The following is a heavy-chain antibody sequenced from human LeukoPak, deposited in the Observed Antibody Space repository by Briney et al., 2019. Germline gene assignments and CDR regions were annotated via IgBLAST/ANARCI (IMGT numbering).Heavy chain of an antibody. CDR1: GFTFSTYW. CDR2: INQGGSEK. V-gene: IGHV3-7*04. Sequence: PGGSLRLSCAASGFTFSTYWMSWVSHAQGKGLEWVANINQGGSEKYYVDSVKGRSTISRDNAKNSLYLQMNSLRAEDTAVYYCARIYDNSGYYDYWGQGTLVTVSS. J-gene: IGHJ4*02. D-gene: IGHD3-22*01. CDR3: ARIYDNSGYYDY.